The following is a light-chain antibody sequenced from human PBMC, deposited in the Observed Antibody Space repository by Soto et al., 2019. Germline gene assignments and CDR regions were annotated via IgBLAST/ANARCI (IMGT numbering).Light chain of an antibody. V-gene: IGLV1-51*01. CDR3: GAWDSRLSALV. Sequence: QSVLTQPPSVSAAPGQKVTISCSGSSSNIGSWYVSWYQQVPGTAPKLLSYDDDKRPSGIPDRFSASKSGTSATLAITGLKTGDEADFFCGAWDSRLSALVFGARTKVTVL. CDR2: DDD. J-gene: IGLJ2*01. CDR1: SSNIGSWY.